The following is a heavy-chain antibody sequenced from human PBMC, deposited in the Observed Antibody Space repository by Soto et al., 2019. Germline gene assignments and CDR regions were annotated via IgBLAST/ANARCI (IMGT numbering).Heavy chain of an antibody. CDR1: GYTFTSYD. Sequence: GASVKVSCKASGYTFTSYDINWVRQATGQGLEWMGWMNPNSGNTGYAQKFQGRVTMTRNTSISTAYMELSSLRSEDTAVYYCARVVVAGYCISTSCPPYGMDVWGQGTTVTVSS. J-gene: IGHJ6*02. CDR2: MNPNSGNT. V-gene: IGHV1-8*01. D-gene: IGHD2-2*01. CDR3: ARVVVAGYCISTSCPPYGMDV.